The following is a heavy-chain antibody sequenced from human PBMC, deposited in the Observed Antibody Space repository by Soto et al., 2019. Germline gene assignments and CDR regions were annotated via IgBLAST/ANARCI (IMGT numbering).Heavy chain of an antibody. CDR3: ARTPSYSNYGFDP. D-gene: IGHD4-4*01. CDR1: GYSFTSYW. V-gene: IGHV5-51*01. J-gene: IGHJ5*02. Sequence: PGESLKSSCKGSGYSFTSYWIGWVRQMPGKGLEWMGIIYPGDSDTRYSPSFQGQVTISADKSISTAYLQWSSLKASDTAMYYCARTPSYSNYGFDPWGQGTLVTVSS. CDR2: IYPGDSDT.